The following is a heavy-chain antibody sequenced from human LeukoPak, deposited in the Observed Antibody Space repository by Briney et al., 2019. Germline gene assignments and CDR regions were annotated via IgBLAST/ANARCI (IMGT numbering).Heavy chain of an antibody. V-gene: IGHV3-23*01. CDR3: ALYCSGGSCYSMGGAFDI. CDR2: ISGNGDST. J-gene: IGHJ3*02. CDR1: GFTFRRYD. Sequence: GGSLRLSCAASGFTFRRYDMSWVGQAPGKGVEWVSAISGNGDSTYYVDSVKGRFTISREKSKKTLYLQKNSLRAEDTAVYYCALYCSGGSCYSMGGAFDIWGQGTVVTVSS. D-gene: IGHD2-15*01.